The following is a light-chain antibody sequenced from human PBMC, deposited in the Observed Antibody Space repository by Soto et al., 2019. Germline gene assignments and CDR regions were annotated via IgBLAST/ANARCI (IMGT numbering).Light chain of an antibody. CDR1: ESIDKF. CDR3: QQGYNMPYT. V-gene: IGKV1-39*01. J-gene: IGKJ2*01. Sequence: DTQMTQSPTSLSASVGDRVTITCRASESIDKFLNWYQQRPGEAPKVLIYFASSSQSGVPSRFSGSGSGTDFSLTIGNLQPEDSASYFCQQGYNMPYTFGQGTKVDIK. CDR2: FAS.